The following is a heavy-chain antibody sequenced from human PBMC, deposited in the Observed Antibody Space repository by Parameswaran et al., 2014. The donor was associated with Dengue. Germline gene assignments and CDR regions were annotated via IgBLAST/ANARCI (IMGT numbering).Heavy chain of an antibody. V-gene: IGHV4-39*01. CDR2: IYYSGST. CDR3: ARQEWELLFDY. J-gene: IGHJ4*02. Sequence: AGGSLRLSCTVSGGSISSSSYYWGWIRQPPGKGLEWIGSIYYSGSTYYNPSLKSRVTISVDTSKNQFSLKLSSVTAADTAVYYCARQEWELLFDYWGQGTLVTVSS. CDR1: GGSISSSSYY. D-gene: IGHD1-26*01.